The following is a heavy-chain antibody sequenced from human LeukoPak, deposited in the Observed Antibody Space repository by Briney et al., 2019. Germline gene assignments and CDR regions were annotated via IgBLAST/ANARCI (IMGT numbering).Heavy chain of an antibody. CDR3: ARDRSQNYDFWSGYYVFDY. Sequence: SETLSLTCTVSGGSISSYYWSWIRQPPGKGLEWSGYIYYSGSTNYNPSLKSRVTMSVDTSKNQFSLKLSSVTAADTAVYYCARDRSQNYDFWSGYYVFDYWGQGTLVTVSS. V-gene: IGHV4-59*12. CDR1: GGSISSYY. CDR2: IYYSGST. J-gene: IGHJ4*02. D-gene: IGHD3-3*01.